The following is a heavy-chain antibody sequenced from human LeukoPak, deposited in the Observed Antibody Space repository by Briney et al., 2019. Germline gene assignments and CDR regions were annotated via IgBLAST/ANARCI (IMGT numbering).Heavy chain of an antibody. Sequence: GGSLRLSCAASGFTFSSYSMNWVRQAPGKGLEWVSSISSSSSYIYYADSVKGRFTISRDNAKNTLYLQMNSLRAEDTAVYYCAKRYCSGGSCYFDYWGQGTLVTVSS. CDR1: GFTFSSYS. J-gene: IGHJ4*02. CDR2: ISSSSSYI. V-gene: IGHV3-21*04. CDR3: AKRYCSGGSCYFDY. D-gene: IGHD2-15*01.